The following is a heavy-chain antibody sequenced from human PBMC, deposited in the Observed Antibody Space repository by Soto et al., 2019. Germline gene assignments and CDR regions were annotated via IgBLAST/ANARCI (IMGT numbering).Heavy chain of an antibody. D-gene: IGHD1-26*01. J-gene: IGHJ4*02. CDR1: GASISYGNYA. Sequence: SETLSLTCTVSGASISYGNYAWSWIRQTPGKGLEWIGYINHLETTFYNPSFESRLTLSIDRAKNQFSLNLNSMSAADRAVYFCARGGGSDSFHYWGQGILVTVSS. V-gene: IGHV4-30-2*01. CDR2: INHLETT. CDR3: ARGGGSDSFHY.